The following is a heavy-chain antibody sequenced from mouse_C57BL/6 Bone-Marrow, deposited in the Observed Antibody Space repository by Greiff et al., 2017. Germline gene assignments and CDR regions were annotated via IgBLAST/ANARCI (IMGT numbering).Heavy chain of an antibody. CDR2: SRNKANDYTT. CDR3: ARDAYYGSSYAMDY. Sequence: EVQLVESGGGLVQSGRSLRLSCATSGFTFSDFYMEWVRQAPGKGLEWIAASRNKANDYTTEDSASVKGRFIVSRDTSQSILYLQMNALRAEDTAIYYCARDAYYGSSYAMDYWGQGTAVTVSS. V-gene: IGHV7-1*01. CDR1: GFTFSDFY. J-gene: IGHJ4*01. D-gene: IGHD1-1*01.